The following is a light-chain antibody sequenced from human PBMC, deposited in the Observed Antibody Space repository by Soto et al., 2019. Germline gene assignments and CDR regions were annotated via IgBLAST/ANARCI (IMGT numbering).Light chain of an antibody. CDR3: QQYNNWPRT. CDR2: GAS. CDR1: QSVSSN. Sequence: EIVMTQSLSTLSVSPGERAILSCRASQSVSSNLVWYQQKPGQAPRLLIYGASTRATGIPARFSGSGSGTEITLTISSLQSEDFAVYYRQQYNNWPRTFGQGTKVEIK. V-gene: IGKV3-15*01. J-gene: IGKJ1*01.